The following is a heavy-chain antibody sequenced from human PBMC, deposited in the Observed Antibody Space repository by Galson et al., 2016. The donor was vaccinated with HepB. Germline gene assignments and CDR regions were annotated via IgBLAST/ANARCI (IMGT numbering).Heavy chain of an antibody. CDR1: GGSVTSYY. D-gene: IGHD3-3*01. V-gene: IGHV4-59*02. Sequence: ETLSLTCTVSGGSVTSYYWSWIRQPPGKGLEWIGFIHYSGHTNNNPSLKSRVTLSVDMSKNQLPLRLSSLTAADTAVYYCSTKHITIRPGYNGMDVWGQGTTVTVSS. J-gene: IGHJ6*02. CDR2: IHYSGHT. CDR3: STKHITIRPGYNGMDV.